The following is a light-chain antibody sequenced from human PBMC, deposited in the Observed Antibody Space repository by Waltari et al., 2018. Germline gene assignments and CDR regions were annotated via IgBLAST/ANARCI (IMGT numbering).Light chain of an antibody. CDR1: SSAVGFYNY. CDR3: NSYAGSSSWV. CDR2: DVS. V-gene: IGLV2-14*01. Sequence: QSALTQPASVSGSPGQPITIPCTGTSSAVGFYNYVSWYQQHPGKAPKLIIYDVSERPSGVSDRFSGSKSGNTASLTISGLQAEDEADYYCNSYAGSSSWVFGGGTKLTVL. J-gene: IGLJ3*02.